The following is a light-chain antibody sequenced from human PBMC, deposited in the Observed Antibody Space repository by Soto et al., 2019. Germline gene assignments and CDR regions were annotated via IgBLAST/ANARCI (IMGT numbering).Light chain of an antibody. Sequence: EVVLTQSPDTLSLSPGERATLSCRASQSVSSGHLAWYQHKPGQAPRLLIYGASNRAAGISDRFSGSGSGTDFTLTISRLESEDFAVYYCQQNHISPRTFGQGTKVEI. CDR2: GAS. CDR1: QSVSSGH. CDR3: QQNHISPRT. J-gene: IGKJ1*01. V-gene: IGKV3-20*01.